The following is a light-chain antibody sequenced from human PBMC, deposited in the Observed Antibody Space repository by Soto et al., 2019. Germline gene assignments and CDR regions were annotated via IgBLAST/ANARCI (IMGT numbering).Light chain of an antibody. V-gene: IGKV3-15*01. J-gene: IGKJ1*01. CDR3: QQYNNWPRT. CDR2: GAS. CDR1: QSVSSN. Sequence: EIVLTQSAGTLSLSPGERATISCTASQSVSSNLAWYQQKTGQAPRLLIYGASTRATGIPARFSGSGSGTEFNLTISSLQSEDFAVYFCQQYNNWPRTFGQGTKVDIK.